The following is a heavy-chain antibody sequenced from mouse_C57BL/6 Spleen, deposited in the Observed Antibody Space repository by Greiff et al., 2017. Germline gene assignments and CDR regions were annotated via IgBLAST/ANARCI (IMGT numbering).Heavy chain of an antibody. CDR3: ARRGNSSGYFDY. Sequence: QVQLQQPGAELVKPGASVKLSCKASGYTFTSYWMQWVKQRPGQGLEWIGEIDPSDSYTNYNQKFKGKATLTVDTSSSTAYMQRSSLTSEDSAVYYCARRGNSSGYFDYWGQGTTLTVSS. J-gene: IGHJ2*01. CDR1: GYTFTSYW. V-gene: IGHV1-50*01. D-gene: IGHD3-2*02. CDR2: IDPSDSYT.